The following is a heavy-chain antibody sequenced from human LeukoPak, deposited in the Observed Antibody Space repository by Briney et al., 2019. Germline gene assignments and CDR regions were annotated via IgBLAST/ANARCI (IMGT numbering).Heavy chain of an antibody. CDR1: GGSISSSSYY. Sequence: PSETLSLTCTASGGSISSSSYYWGWIRQPPGKGLEWIGSIYYSGSTYYNPSLKSRVTISVDTSKNQFSLKLSSVTAADTAVYYCARGGYFDWYASVWGQGTLVTVSS. J-gene: IGHJ4*02. V-gene: IGHV4-39*07. CDR3: ARGGYFDWYASV. D-gene: IGHD3-9*01. CDR2: IYYSGST.